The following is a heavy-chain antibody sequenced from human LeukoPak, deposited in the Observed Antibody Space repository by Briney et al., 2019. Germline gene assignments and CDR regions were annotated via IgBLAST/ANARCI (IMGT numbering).Heavy chain of an antibody. CDR1: GFTFSSDW. J-gene: IGHJ4*02. D-gene: IGHD3-16*02. V-gene: IGHV3-74*01. Sequence: PGGSLRLSCAASGFTFSSDWMRWVRQAPGKGLVWVSRINTDGSSTSYADSVKGRFTISRDNAKNTLYLQMNSLRAEDTAVYYCARDRFTYFPFDYWGQGTLVTVSS. CDR3: ARDRFTYFPFDY. CDR2: INTDGSST.